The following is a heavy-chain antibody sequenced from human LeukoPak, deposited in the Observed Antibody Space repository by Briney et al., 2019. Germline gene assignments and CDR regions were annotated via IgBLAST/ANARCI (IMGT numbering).Heavy chain of an antibody. CDR1: GGSISSSSYY. CDR2: IYYSGST. J-gene: IGHJ3*02. D-gene: IGHD6-13*01. V-gene: IGHV4-39*01. Sequence: SETLSLTCTVSGGSISSSSYYWGWIRQPPGKGLEWIGSIYYSGSTYYNPSLKSRVTISVDTSKNQFSLKLSSVTAADTAVYYCARPLHSSSWWVPDAFDIWGQGRMVTVSS. CDR3: ARPLHSSSWWVPDAFDI.